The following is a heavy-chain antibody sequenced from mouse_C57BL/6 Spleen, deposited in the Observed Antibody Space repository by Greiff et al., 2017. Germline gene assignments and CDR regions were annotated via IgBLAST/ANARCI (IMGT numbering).Heavy chain of an antibody. CDR3: ARRGPTVVDAMDY. Sequence: VQLVESGAELAKPGASVKLSCKASGYTFTSYWMHWVKQRPGQGLEWIGYINPSSGYTKYNQKFKDKATLTADKSSSTAYMQLSSLTYEDSAVYYCARRGPTVVDAMDYWGQGTSVTVSS. J-gene: IGHJ4*01. D-gene: IGHD1-1*01. V-gene: IGHV1-7*01. CDR1: GYTFTSYW. CDR2: INPSSGYT.